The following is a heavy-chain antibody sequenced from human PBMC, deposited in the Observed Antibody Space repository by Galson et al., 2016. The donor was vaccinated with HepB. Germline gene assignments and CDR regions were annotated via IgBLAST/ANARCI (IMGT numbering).Heavy chain of an antibody. D-gene: IGHD3/OR15-3a*01. CDR2: IKSNRIGGTT. J-gene: IGHJ5*02. Sequence: SLRLSCAASGFNFIDAWMSWVRQAPGKGLEWVGRIKSNRIGGTTDYAAPVKGRFSISRDDSRNTFYLHMNSLSTDDTGVYYCVWTGASWFGAWGQGTLVTVSS. CDR3: VWTGASWFGA. V-gene: IGHV3-15*01. CDR1: GFNFIDAW.